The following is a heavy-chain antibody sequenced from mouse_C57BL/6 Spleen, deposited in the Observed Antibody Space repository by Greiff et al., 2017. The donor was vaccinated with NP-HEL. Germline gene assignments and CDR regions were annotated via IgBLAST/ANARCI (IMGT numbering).Heavy chain of an antibody. Sequence: VQLQQPGAELVRPGSSVKLSCKASGYTFTSYWMHWVKQRPIQGLEWIGNIDPSDSETHYNQKFKDKATLTVDKSSSTAYMQLSSLTSEDSAVYYCARETYYSNYFDYWGQGTTLTVSS. CDR2: IDPSDSET. V-gene: IGHV1-52*01. CDR3: ARETYYSNYFDY. J-gene: IGHJ2*01. CDR1: GYTFTSYW. D-gene: IGHD2-5*01.